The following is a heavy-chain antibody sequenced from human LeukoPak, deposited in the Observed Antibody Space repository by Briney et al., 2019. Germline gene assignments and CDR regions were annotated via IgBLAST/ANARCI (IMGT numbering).Heavy chain of an antibody. CDR3: AKDHSGSYYEWVFDY. V-gene: IGHV3-43*02. CDR2: ISGDGGST. J-gene: IGHJ4*02. CDR1: GFTFDDYA. Sequence: PGGSLRLSCAASGFTFDDYAMHWVRQAPGEGLEWVSLISGDGGSTYYADSVKGRFTISRDNSKNSLYLQMNSLRTEDTALYYCAKDHSGSYYEWVFDYWGQGTLVTVSS. D-gene: IGHD1-26*01.